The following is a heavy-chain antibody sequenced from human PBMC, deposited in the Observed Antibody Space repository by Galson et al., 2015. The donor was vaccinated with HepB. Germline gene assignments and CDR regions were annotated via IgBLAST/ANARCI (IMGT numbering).Heavy chain of an antibody. D-gene: IGHD6-6*01. CDR3: AKGLYSSSSEYYFDY. CDR2: INTYIGTT. CDR1: GYTFTTYT. V-gene: IGHV1-18*01. Sequence: SCKASGYTFTTYTINWLRQAPGQGLEWMGWINTYIGTTKYAQKFQDRVTMTTDTFTKTAYMELTSLRSDDTAMYFCAKGLYSSSSEYYFDYWGQGTLVTVSS. J-gene: IGHJ4*02.